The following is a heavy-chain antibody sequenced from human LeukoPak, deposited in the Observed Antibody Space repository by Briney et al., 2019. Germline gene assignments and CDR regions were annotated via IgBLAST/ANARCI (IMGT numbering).Heavy chain of an antibody. Sequence: ASVKVSCKASGYTFTGYYMHWVRRAPGQGLEWMGWINPNSGGTNYAQKFQGRVTMTRDTSISTAYMELSRLRSDDTAVYYCARASYDYVWGSYASFDYWGQGTLVTVSS. J-gene: IGHJ4*02. CDR3: ARASYDYVWGSYASFDY. V-gene: IGHV1-2*02. CDR1: GYTFTGYY. D-gene: IGHD3-16*01. CDR2: INPNSGGT.